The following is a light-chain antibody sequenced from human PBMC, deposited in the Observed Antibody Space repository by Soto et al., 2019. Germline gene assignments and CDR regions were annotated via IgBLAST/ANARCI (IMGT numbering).Light chain of an antibody. CDR1: LSLSSY. V-gene: IGKV3-11*01. Sequence: EVVLTQFPGTLSLSPGDRATLSCRASLSLSSYLTWYQHKPGQAPRLLFYDVSNSATVIPDRFSSSASCTNYTLTISSLEPEEFAIYYGQQRGDWPAFGQGTKVEV. CDR2: DVS. J-gene: IGKJ1*01. CDR3: QQRGDWPA.